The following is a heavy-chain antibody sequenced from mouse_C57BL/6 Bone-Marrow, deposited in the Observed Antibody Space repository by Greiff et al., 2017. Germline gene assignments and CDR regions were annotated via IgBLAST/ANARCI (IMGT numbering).Heavy chain of an antibody. D-gene: IGHD2-4*01. Sequence: EVKLVESGGGLVKPGGSLKLSCAASGFTFSSYAMSWVRQTPEKRLEWVATISDGGSYTYYPDNVKGRFTISRDNAKNNLYLQMSHLKSEDTAMYYCARGGGYYDLAYGGQGTLVTVSA. CDR2: ISDGGSYT. V-gene: IGHV5-4*03. CDR3: ARGGGYYDLAY. CDR1: GFTFSSYA. J-gene: IGHJ3*01.